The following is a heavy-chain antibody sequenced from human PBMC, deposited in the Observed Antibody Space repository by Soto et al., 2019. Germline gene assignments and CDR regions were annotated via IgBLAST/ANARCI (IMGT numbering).Heavy chain of an antibody. J-gene: IGHJ4*02. CDR1: GGSIGSGDYY. Sequence: PSETLSLTCTVSGGSIGSGDYYWSWIRQPPGKGMEWIGYIYYSGSTSYNPSLKSRVSISVDTSKNQFSLTLNSVTAADTAVYYCARGGGSPYHNHEFDFWGQGTLVTVSS. D-gene: IGHD6-13*01. V-gene: IGHV4-30-4*02. CDR3: ARGGGSPYHNHEFDF. CDR2: IYYSGST.